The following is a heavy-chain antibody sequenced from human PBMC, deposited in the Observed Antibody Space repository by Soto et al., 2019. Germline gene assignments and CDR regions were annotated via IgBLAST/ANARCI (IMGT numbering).Heavy chain of an antibody. V-gene: IGHV1-18*01. CDR3: ARDPRYCSGDRCYNWFDP. CDR2: INPDNGNT. CDR1: GYTFTNYG. J-gene: IGHJ5*02. Sequence: ASVKVSCKASGYTFTNYGINWVRQAPGQGLEWMGWINPDNGNTKFAQKVQGRVTMTTDASTSTAYMEVRSLRSDDTAVYYCARDPRYCSGDRCYNWFDPWGRGNLVTVS. D-gene: IGHD2-15*01.